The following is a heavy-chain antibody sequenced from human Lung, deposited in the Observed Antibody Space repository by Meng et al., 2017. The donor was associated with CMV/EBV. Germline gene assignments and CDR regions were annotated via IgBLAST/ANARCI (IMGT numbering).Heavy chain of an antibody. CDR3: ASKMYYDFWSAYRGTEGVAPFNI. V-gene: IGHV1-2*02. J-gene: IGHJ3*02. Sequence: ASVXVSXKASGYTFTDYRMHWVRQAPGQGLEWRGWISPNNGATNYAQKFQGRVTMTRDTSISTAYMELNRLTYDDTAMYYCASKMYYDFWSAYRGTEGVAPFNIWGQGXLVTVSS. CDR2: ISPNNGAT. CDR1: GYTFTDYR. D-gene: IGHD3-3*01.